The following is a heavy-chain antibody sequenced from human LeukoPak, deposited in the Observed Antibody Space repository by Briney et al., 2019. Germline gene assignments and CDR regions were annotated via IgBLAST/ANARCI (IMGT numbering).Heavy chain of an antibody. CDR3: ARLGIYSYNSGGYLNDFDY. J-gene: IGHJ4*02. V-gene: IGHV4-39*01. Sequence: SETLSLTCTVSGGSISSSSYYWGWIRQPPGKGLEWIGSIYYSGSTYYNPSLKSRVTMSVDTSKNQFSLKPSSVTAADTAVYYCARLGIYSYNSGGYLNDFDYWGQGTLVTVSS. D-gene: IGHD3-22*01. CDR2: IYYSGST. CDR1: GGSISSSSYY.